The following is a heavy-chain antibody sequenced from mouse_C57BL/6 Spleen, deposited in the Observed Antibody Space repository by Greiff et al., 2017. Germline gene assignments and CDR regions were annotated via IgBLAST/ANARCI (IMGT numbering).Heavy chain of an antibody. CDR3: ARYDGYYGGFAY. J-gene: IGHJ3*01. CDR1: GFSLTSYG. Sequence: QVQLKESGPGLVQPSQSLSITCTVSGFSLTSYGVHWVRQSPGKGLEWLGVIWSGGSTDYNAAFISRLSISKDNSKSQVFFKMNSLQADDTAIYYCARYDGYYGGFAYWGQGTLVTVSA. CDR2: IWSGGST. V-gene: IGHV2-2*01. D-gene: IGHD2-3*01.